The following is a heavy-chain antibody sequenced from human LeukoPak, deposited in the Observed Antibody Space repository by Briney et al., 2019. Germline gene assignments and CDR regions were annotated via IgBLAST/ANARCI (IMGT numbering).Heavy chain of an antibody. J-gene: IGHJ4*02. CDR1: GITFSSSA. CDR3: ASLITHPGY. V-gene: IGHV3-30-3*01. D-gene: IGHD3-22*01. CDR2: ISYDGSNK. Sequence: AGRSLRLSCAASGITFSSSAMHWVRQAPGKGLEWVAVISYDGSNKYYADSVKGRFTISRDKSKNTLFLRMNSLRTEDTAVYYCASLITHPGYWGQGTLVTVSS.